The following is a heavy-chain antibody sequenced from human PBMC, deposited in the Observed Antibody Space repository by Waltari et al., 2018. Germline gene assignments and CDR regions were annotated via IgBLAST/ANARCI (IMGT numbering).Heavy chain of an antibody. Sequence: EVQLLESGGGLAQPGGSLRLSCAASGFTFSIHPMSWVRQAPGKGLEWVSSISASGGNTYYADSVKGRFTISRDNMKNTINLQMNSLRAEDTAVYFCAKGDTGRSAPSDYWGQGTLVTVSS. CDR3: AKGDTGRSAPSDY. D-gene: IGHD5-18*01. CDR1: GFTFSIHP. J-gene: IGHJ4*02. V-gene: IGHV3-23*01. CDR2: ISASGGNT.